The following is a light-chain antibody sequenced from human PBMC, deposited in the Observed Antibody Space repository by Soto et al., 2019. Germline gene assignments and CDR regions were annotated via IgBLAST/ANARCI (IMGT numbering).Light chain of an antibody. J-gene: IGKJ1*01. CDR3: QQYKSYPT. CDR1: QSISSW. Sequence: DIQMTQSPSTLSASVGDRVTITCRASQSISSWLAWYQQKPGKAPKLLIYKASSLESGVPSRFSGSGSGTEFTLNISSLQPDDFATYYCQQYKSYPTFGQGTKVEIK. V-gene: IGKV1-5*03. CDR2: KAS.